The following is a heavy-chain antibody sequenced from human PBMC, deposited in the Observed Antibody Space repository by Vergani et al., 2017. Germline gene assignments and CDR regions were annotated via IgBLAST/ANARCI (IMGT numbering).Heavy chain of an antibody. CDR1: GYSISRGFY. J-gene: IGHJ5*01. V-gene: IGHV4-38-2*02. CDR3: GVIMVRSPRPENWFDS. CDR2: MFHTGEA. D-gene: IGHD3-10*01. Sequence: QIQLQESGPGLVKPSETLSLTCSVSGYSISRGFYWAWIRQTPEKGLEWIGGMFHTGEASNSPSLQSRVAFSMDTSKNQFSLQLTSVTAADTAVYFCGVIMVRSPRPENWFDSWGRGTLVTVS.